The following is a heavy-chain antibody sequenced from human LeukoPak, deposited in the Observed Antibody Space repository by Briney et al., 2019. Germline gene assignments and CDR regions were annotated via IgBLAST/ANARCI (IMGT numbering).Heavy chain of an antibody. D-gene: IGHD1-26*01. V-gene: IGHV1-2*02. CDR3: ARDTGSSPGDY. J-gene: IGHJ4*02. CDR1: GYTFSGYY. CDR2: INPNSGAT. Sequence: GASVKVSCKASGYTFSGYYLYWVRHAPGQGLEWMGWINPNSGATNYAQKFQGRVTMTRDTSISTAYMELSRVRYDDTAVYYCARDTGSSPGDYWGQGTLVTVSS.